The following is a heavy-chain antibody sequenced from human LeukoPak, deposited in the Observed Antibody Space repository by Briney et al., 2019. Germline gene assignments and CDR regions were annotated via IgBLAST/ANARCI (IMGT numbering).Heavy chain of an antibody. V-gene: IGHV3-9*01. CDR3: AKVRDMVRGVMGAFDI. D-gene: IGHD3-10*01. J-gene: IGHJ3*02. Sequence: GGSLRLSCAASGFTFDDYAMHWVRHAPGKGLEWVSGISWNSGSIGYADSVKGRFTISRDNAKNSLYLQVNSLRAEDTALYYCAKVRDMVRGVMGAFDIWGQGTMVTVSS. CDR2: ISWNSGSI. CDR1: GFTFDDYA.